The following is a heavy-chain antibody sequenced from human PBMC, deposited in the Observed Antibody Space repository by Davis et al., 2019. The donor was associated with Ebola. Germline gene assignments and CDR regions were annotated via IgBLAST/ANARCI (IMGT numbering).Heavy chain of an antibody. J-gene: IGHJ4*02. D-gene: IGHD4-17*01. V-gene: IGHV3-21*01. CDR1: EFTFGGYA. CDR3: ARDDYGDGNFDY. Sequence: GESLKISCAASEFTFGGYAMSWVRQVSGKGLEWVSSISSSSSYIYYADSVKGRFTISRDNAKNSLYLQMNSLRAEDTAVYYCARDDYGDGNFDYWGQGTLVTVSS. CDR2: ISSSSSYI.